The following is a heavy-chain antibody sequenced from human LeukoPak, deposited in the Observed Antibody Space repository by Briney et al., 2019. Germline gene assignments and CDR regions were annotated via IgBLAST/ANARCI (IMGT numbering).Heavy chain of an antibody. Sequence: ASVKVSCKASGYTFTGYYMHWVRQAPGQGFEWMGWINPNSGGTNYAQKFQGRFTMTRDTSISTAYMELSSLRSEDTAVYYCARGLGFYYYYMGVWGKGTTVTVSS. D-gene: IGHD7-27*01. CDR3: ARGLGFYYYYMGV. CDR2: INPNSGGT. CDR1: GYTFTGYY. J-gene: IGHJ6*03. V-gene: IGHV1-2*02.